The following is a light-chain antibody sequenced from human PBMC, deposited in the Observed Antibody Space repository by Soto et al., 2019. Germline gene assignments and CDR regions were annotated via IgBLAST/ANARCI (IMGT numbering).Light chain of an antibody. Sequence: AIRMTQSPSSLSASTGDRVTITCRASQGISSYLAWYQQKPGKAPKLLLYAASTLQSGVPSRFSGSGSGTDFTLTISCLQSEDFATYYCEQYYSYRHTFGHGTKVDIK. CDR1: QGISSY. CDR3: EQYYSYRHT. V-gene: IGKV1-8*01. CDR2: AAS. J-gene: IGKJ1*01.